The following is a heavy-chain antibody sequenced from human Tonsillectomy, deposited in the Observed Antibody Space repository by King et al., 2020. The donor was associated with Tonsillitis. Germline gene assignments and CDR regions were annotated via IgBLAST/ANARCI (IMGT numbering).Heavy chain of an antibody. Sequence: VQLVESGGGLVQPGGSLRLSCAASGFTFSSHAMSWVRQAPGKGLEWGSGISGSGGNTYYATSVKGRCTISRDNSKNTLYLQMKSLRAEDTAVYYCAKDREDSSGWYKGLWGRGTLVIVSS. CDR2: ISGSGGNT. CDR1: GFTFSSHA. V-gene: IGHV3-23*04. D-gene: IGHD6-19*01. CDR3: AKDREDSSGWYKGL. J-gene: IGHJ2*01.